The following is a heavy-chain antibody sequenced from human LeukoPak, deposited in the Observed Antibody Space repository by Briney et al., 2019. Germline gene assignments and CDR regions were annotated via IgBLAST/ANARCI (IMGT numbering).Heavy chain of an antibody. Sequence: PGGSLRLSCAASGFTFSSYAMSWVRQAPGKGLEWGAVISYDGSNKYYADSVKGRFTISRDNSKNTLYLQMNSLRAEDTAVYYCAKDTLKTIVGATGYFDYWGQGTLVTVSS. D-gene: IGHD1-26*01. J-gene: IGHJ4*02. CDR1: GFTFSSYA. CDR3: AKDTLKTIVGATGYFDY. V-gene: IGHV3-30*18. CDR2: ISYDGSNK.